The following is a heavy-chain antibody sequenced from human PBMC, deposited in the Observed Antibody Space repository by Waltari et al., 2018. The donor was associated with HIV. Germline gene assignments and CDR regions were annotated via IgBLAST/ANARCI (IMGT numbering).Heavy chain of an antibody. J-gene: IGHJ4*02. CDR1: GFTFGDYG. V-gene: IGHV3-49*05. CDR2: IRLKAKGGAT. CDR3: ARGGVAVPGIQY. D-gene: IGHD6-19*01. Sequence: DVQVVESGGGLVKPGRSLRLSCTGSGFTFGDYGASWFRQAPGKGLEWVGFIRLKAKGGATQYGASVKGRFTISREDSKSVAYLQRNSLEIEDTAVYFCARGGVAVPGIQYWGQGTLVIVSS.